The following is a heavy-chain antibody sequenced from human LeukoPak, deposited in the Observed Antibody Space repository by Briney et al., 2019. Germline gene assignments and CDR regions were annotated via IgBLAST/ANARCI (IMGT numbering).Heavy chain of an antibody. CDR3: TRGSSGRRDN. V-gene: IGHV1-8*01. J-gene: IGHJ4*02. CDR2: MNPNSGNT. D-gene: IGHD6-19*01. CDR1: GYTFTSCD. Sequence: ASVKVSCKASGYTFTSCDINWVRQATGQRLEWRGWMNPNSGNTGYGQSFQSRITMTRDNSIGTAYMELSNLTSEDTAIYYCTRGSSGRRDNWGQGTLVTVSA.